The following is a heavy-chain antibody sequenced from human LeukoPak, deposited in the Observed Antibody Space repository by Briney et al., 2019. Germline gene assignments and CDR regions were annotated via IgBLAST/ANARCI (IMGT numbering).Heavy chain of an antibody. Sequence: PGESLKISCKGSGYTFASYWIAWVRQMPGKGLGWLGIIDPGDSDTRYSPSFQGQVTISHDKSINTADVQWSSLKASDTAMYYCARRKDCTGGRCHFDNWGQGTRVTVSS. CDR1: GYTFASYW. CDR2: IDPGDSDT. CDR3: ARRKDCTGGRCHFDN. D-gene: IGHD2-15*01. J-gene: IGHJ4*02. V-gene: IGHV5-51*01.